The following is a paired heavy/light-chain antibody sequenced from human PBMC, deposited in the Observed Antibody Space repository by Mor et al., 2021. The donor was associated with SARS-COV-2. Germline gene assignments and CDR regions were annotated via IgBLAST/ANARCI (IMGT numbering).Light chain of an antibody. V-gene: IGLV1-40*01. Sequence: QSVLTQPPSVSGAPGQRVTISCTGSSSNIGTGYDVHWYQHLPGTAPKLLIYGNTIRPSGVPDRFSGSKSGTSASLAITGLQAEDEADYYCQTFDINVSGYVFGTGTKVTVL. J-gene: IGLJ1*01. CDR3: QTFDINVSGYV. CDR1: SSNIGTGYD. CDR2: GNT.
Heavy chain of an antibody. CDR1: GYTFSTYG. D-gene: IGHD3-22*01. CDR2: INIKNGET. CDR3: ARIYPYDSSGFYFRQTYYYYGMDV. V-gene: IGHV1-18*04. J-gene: IGHJ6*02. Sequence: QVQLVQSGAEMKKPGASVKVACKASGYTFSTYGISWVRQAPGQGLEWMGWINIKNGETNSPQNLQVRVTLTADTSTSTAYIELTSLRRDDTAVYYCARIYPYDSSGFYFRQTYYYYGMDVWGQGTTVTVSS.